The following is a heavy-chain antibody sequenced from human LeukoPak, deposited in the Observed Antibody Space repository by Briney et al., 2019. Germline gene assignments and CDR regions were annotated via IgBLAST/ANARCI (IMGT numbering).Heavy chain of an antibody. V-gene: IGHV1-2*02. J-gene: IGHJ6*02. Sequence: ASVKVSCKASGYTFTVYYMHWVRQAPGQGLEWMGWINPNSGDTNYAQKFQGRVTMTRDTSISTAYMEMSRLRSDDTVVYFCARDKASGPGSYYTLDVWGQGTTVTVSS. D-gene: IGHD3-10*01. CDR3: ARDKASGPGSYYTLDV. CDR1: GYTFTVYY. CDR2: INPNSGDT.